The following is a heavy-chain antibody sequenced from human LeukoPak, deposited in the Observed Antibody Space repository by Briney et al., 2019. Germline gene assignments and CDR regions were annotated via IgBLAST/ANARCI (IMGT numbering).Heavy chain of an antibody. CDR2: IYHSGST. CDR1: GYSISSGYY. V-gene: IGHV4-38-2*02. CDR3: ARDRVLLWFGEPPGAFDT. D-gene: IGHD3-10*01. J-gene: IGHJ3*02. Sequence: SETLSLTCTVSGYSISSGYYWGWIRQPPGKGLGWIGSIYHSGSTYYNPSLKSRVTISVDTSKNQFSLKLSSVTAADTAVYYCARDRVLLWFGEPPGAFDTWGQGTMVTVSS.